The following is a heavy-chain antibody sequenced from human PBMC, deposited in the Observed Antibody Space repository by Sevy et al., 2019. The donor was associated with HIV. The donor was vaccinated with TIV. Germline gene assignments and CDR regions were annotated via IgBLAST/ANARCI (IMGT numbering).Heavy chain of an antibody. CDR1: EFTFSGHG. V-gene: IGHV3-30*18. Sequence: GGSLRLSCEASEFTFSGHGWHWVRQAPDKGLEWLTAISYDGSYKYFADSVRGRFTISRDNSKNTVYLQVNSLRVEDTAVYYCVQEGINRYYGMDVWGQGTTVTVSS. CDR3: VQEGINRYYGMDV. CDR2: ISYDGSYK. D-gene: IGHD2-15*01. J-gene: IGHJ6*02.